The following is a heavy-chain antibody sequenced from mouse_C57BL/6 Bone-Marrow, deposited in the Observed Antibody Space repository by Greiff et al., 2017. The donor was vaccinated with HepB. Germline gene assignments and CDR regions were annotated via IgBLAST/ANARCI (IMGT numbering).Heavy chain of an antibody. CDR1: GYSITSGYY. CDR2: ISYDGSN. Sequence: EVHLVESGPGLVKPSQSLSLTCSVTGYSITSGYYWNWIRQFPGNKLEWMGYISYDGSNNYNPSLKNRISISRDTSKNQFFLKLNSVTTEDTATYYGAREFIYYYGISFAYWGQGTLVTDSA. CDR3: AREFIYYYGISFAY. D-gene: IGHD1-1*01. V-gene: IGHV3-6*01. J-gene: IGHJ3*01.